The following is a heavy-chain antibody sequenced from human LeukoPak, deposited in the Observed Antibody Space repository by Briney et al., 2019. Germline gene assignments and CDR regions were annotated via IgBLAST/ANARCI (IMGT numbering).Heavy chain of an antibody. J-gene: IGHJ4*02. D-gene: IGHD5-12*01. CDR2: ISSSGSTI. CDR1: GFTFSDYY. Sequence: GGSLRLSCAASGFTFSDYYMRWIRQAPGKGLERVSYISSSGSTIYYADSVKGRFTISRDNAKNSLYLQMNSLRAEDTALYYCAKDGGYSGYVVYYFDYWGQGTLVTVSS. V-gene: IGHV3-11*01. CDR3: AKDGGYSGYVVYYFDY.